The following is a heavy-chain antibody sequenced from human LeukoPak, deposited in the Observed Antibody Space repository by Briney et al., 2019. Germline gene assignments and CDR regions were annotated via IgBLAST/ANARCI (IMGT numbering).Heavy chain of an antibody. CDR3: ARGVRVTDY. CDR2: IYYSGSA. V-gene: IGHV4-59*01. CDR1: GVSIITYY. Sequence: SETLSLTCTVSGVSIITYYWSWIRQPPGKGLEWVGYIYYSGSANYNPSLKSRVTMSVDTPKNQISLKLSSVTAADTAVYYCARGVRVTDYWGQGTLVTVSS. J-gene: IGHJ4*02.